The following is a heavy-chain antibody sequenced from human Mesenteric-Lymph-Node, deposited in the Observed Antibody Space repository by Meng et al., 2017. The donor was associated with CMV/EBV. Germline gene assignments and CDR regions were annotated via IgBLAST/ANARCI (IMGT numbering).Heavy chain of an antibody. Sequence: GGSLRLSCAASGFTFSDYYMSWIRQAPGKGLEWVSYISNSGNTIYYAGSVKGRFTISRDNAKNSLYLQMNSLRAEDTAFYYCARVGRGGVSGSVDYWGQGTLVTVSS. CDR1: GFTFSDYY. CDR2: ISNSGNTI. CDR3: ARVGRGGVSGSVDY. V-gene: IGHV3-11*01. J-gene: IGHJ4*02. D-gene: IGHD1-26*01.